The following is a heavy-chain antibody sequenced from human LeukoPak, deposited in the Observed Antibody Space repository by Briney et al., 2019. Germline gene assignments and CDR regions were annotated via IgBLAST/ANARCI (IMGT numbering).Heavy chain of an antibody. CDR1: GFTFSSYG. CDR3: AKEGGDYAFNI. D-gene: IGHD4-17*01. J-gene: IGHJ3*02. V-gene: IGHV3-23*01. CDR2: ISYSGGNT. Sequence: GGSLRLSCAASGFTFSSYGMSWVRQAPGRGLEWVSAISYSGGNTYYADSVKGRFTISRDNSKNTLFLQMNSLRADDTAVFYCAKEGGDYAFNIWGQGTMVTVSS.